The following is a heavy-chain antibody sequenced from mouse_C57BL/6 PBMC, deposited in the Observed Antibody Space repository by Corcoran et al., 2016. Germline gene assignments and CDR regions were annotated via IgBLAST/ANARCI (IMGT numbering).Heavy chain of an antibody. CDR3: ARSLYYFDY. CDR1: GYTFTDYY. Sequence: QVQLKQSGAELVRPGASVKLSCKASGYTFTDYYINWVKQRPGQGLEWIARIYPGSGNTYYNEKFKGKATLTAEKSSSTAYMQLSNLTSEDSAVYFCARSLYYFDYWGQGTTLTVSS. J-gene: IGHJ2*01. V-gene: IGHV1-76*01. CDR2: IYPGSGNT.